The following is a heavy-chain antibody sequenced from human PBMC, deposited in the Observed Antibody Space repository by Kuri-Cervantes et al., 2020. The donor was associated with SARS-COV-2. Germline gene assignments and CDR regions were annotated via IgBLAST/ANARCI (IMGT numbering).Heavy chain of an antibody. V-gene: IGHV3-23*01. CDR1: GFIFSNYA. CDR2: LSGSGGTT. Sequence: GSLRLSCAASGFIFSNYAMYWVRQAPGKGLEWVSVLSGSGGTTYYADSVKGRFTISRDNSKNTLYLQMNSLRAEDTAVYYCAKTFRPYYDYVWGSYRQGEGDYFDYWGQGTLVTVSS. J-gene: IGHJ4*02. D-gene: IGHD3-16*02. CDR3: AKTFRPYYDYVWGSYRQGEGDYFDY.